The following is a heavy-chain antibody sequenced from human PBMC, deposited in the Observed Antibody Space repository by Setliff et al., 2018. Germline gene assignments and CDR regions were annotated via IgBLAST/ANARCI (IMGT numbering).Heavy chain of an antibody. CDR1: GGSISSSSYY. J-gene: IGHJ6*03. V-gene: IGHV4-39*01. CDR3: ARQVVGARIDYYYMDV. CDR2: IYYSGST. D-gene: IGHD1-26*01. Sequence: NPSETLSLTCTVSGGSISSSSYYWGRLRQPPGKGLEWIGSIYYSGSTYYNPSLKSRVTISVDTSKNQFSLKLSSVAAADTAVYYCARQVVGARIDYYYMDVWGKGTTVTVSS.